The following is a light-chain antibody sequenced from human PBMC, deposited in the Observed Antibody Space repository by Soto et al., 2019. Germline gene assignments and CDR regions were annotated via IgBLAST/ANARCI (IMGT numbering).Light chain of an antibody. Sequence: EIVLTQSPGTLSLSPGERATLSCRAGQSVTSRDLAWYQQRPGQAPRLLIYGAYSRATGIPDRFSGSGSGTDFTLTISRLEPEDFAVYYCQQYGSSPLYTFGQGTKLEIK. CDR1: QSVTSRD. CDR2: GAY. CDR3: QQYGSSPLYT. V-gene: IGKV3-20*01. J-gene: IGKJ2*01.